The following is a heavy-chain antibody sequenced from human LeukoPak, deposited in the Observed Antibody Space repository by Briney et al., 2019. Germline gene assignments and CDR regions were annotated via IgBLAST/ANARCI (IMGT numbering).Heavy chain of an antibody. CDR2: IYYSGSA. CDR3: ARARGYSYGR. D-gene: IGHD5-18*01. CDR1: GDSISGYY. Sequence: SETLSLTCTVSGDSISGYYWSWIRQPPGKGLEWIGYIYYSGSANYNPSLKSRVTMSVDTSKNQFSLKLSSVTAADTAVYYCARARGYSYGRWGQGTLVTVSS. J-gene: IGHJ4*02. V-gene: IGHV4-59*12.